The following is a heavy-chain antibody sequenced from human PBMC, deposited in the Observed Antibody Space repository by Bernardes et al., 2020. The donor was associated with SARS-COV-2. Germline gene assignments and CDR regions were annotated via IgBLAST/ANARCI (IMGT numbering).Heavy chain of an antibody. CDR2: INPNSGGT. D-gene: IGHD1-1*01. J-gene: IGHJ4*02. V-gene: IGHV1-2*02. CDR1: GYTFTGYY. Sequence: ASVKVSCKASGYTFTGYYMHWVRQAPGQGLEWMGWINPNSGGTNYAQKFQGRVTMTRDTSISTAYMELSRLRSDDTAVYYCAREGTGSYFPLYYFDYWGQGTLVTVYS. CDR3: AREGTGSYFPLYYFDY.